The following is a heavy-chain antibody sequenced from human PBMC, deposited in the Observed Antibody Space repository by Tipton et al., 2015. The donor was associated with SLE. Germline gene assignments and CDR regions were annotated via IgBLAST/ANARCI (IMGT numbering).Heavy chain of an antibody. CDR2: IKQDGSEK. CDR1: GFTFSSYW. V-gene: IGHV3-7*01. D-gene: IGHD6-6*01. CDR3: AFSRIAAPYAFDI. J-gene: IGHJ3*02. Sequence: SLRLSCAASGFTFSSYWMSWVRQAPGKGLEWVANIKQDGSEKYYVDSVKGRFTISRDNAKNSLYLQMNSLRAEDTAVYYCAFSRIAAPYAFDIWGQGTMVTVSS.